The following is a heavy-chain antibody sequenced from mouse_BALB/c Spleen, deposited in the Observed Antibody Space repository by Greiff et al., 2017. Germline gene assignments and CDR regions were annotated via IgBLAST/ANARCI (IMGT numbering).Heavy chain of an antibody. J-gene: IGHJ3*01. CDR3: ARIYYGYDWFAY. V-gene: IGHV1S29*02. CDR1: GYTFTDYN. Sequence: EVQLQQSGPELVKPGASVKISCKASGYTFTDYNMHWVKQSHGKSLEWIGYIYPYNGGTGYNQKFKSKATLTVDNSSSTAYMELRSLTSEDSAVYYCARIYYGYDWFAYWGQGTLVTVSA. D-gene: IGHD1-2*01. CDR2: IYPYNGGT.